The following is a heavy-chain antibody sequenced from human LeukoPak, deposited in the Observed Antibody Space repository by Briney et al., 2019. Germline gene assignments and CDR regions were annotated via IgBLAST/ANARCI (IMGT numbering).Heavy chain of an antibody. J-gene: IGHJ4*02. Sequence: SGGSLRLSCAASGFTFSSYSMNWVRQAPGKGLEWVSSISSSSSYIYYADSVKGRFTISRDNAKNSLHLQMNSLRAEDTAVYYCARDGDYDILTGYYKRGYFDYWGQGTLVTVSS. D-gene: IGHD3-9*01. V-gene: IGHV3-21*01. CDR3: ARDGDYDILTGYYKRGYFDY. CDR2: ISSSSSYI. CDR1: GFTFSSYS.